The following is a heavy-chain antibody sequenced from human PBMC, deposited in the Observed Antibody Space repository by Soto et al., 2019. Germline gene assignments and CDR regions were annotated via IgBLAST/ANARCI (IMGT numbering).Heavy chain of an antibody. CDR3: ARYGTRYFDWLKRSGIDY. J-gene: IGHJ4*02. D-gene: IGHD3-9*01. Sequence: QVQLVQSGAEVKKPGASVKVSCKASGYTFTSYGISWVRQAPGQGREWMGWISAYNGNTNYAQKLQGRVTMTTDTSTSTAYMELRGLRSDDTDVYYCARYGTRYFDWLKRSGIDYWGQGTLVTVSS. V-gene: IGHV1-18*01. CDR2: ISAYNGNT. CDR1: GYTFTSYG.